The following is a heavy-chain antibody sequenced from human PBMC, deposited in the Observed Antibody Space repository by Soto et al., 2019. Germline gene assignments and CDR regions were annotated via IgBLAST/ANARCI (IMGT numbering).Heavy chain of an antibody. Sequence: ASVKASCKSSGGTFSSYAISWVRQAPGQGLEWMGGIIPIFGTANYAQKFQGRVTITADESTSTAYMELSSLRSEDTAVYYCARRIGYSYGLDVDYWGQGTLVTVSS. V-gene: IGHV1-69*13. CDR3: ARRIGYSYGLDVDY. J-gene: IGHJ4*02. CDR2: IIPIFGTA. D-gene: IGHD5-18*01. CDR1: GGTFSSYA.